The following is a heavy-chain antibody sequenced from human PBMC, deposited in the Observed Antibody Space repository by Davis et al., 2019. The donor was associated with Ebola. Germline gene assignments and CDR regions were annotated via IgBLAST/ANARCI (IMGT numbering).Heavy chain of an antibody. D-gene: IGHD3-22*01. CDR3: ARIPPRYYYDSSGYYSFPNYFDY. CDR1: GGSIGRGSW. V-gene: IGHV4-4*02. Sequence: SETLSLTCTVSGGSIGRGSWWNWVRLSPGKGLEWLGEISHSGTNNYNPSLSTRVTLSVDTSKNQFSLKLSSVTAADTAVYYCARIPPRYYYDSSGYYSFPNYFDYWGQGTLVTVSS. J-gene: IGHJ4*02. CDR2: ISHSGTN.